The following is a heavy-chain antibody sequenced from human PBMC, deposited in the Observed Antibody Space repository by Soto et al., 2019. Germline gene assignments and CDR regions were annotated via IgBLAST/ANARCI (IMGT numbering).Heavy chain of an antibody. CDR2: INSRSRYT. J-gene: IGHJ3*02. D-gene: IGHD6-13*01. V-gene: IGHV3-11*06. CDR1: GFTFSDYY. Sequence: LRLSCAASGFTFSDYYMSWIRQAPAKGREGVSYINSRSRYTNYADSVKGRFTNTRDNGKISLYVQMTSLRAEDTAVYYCARFRYSSCWYDAFDIWGQGTMVTVSS. CDR3: ARFRYSSCWYDAFDI.